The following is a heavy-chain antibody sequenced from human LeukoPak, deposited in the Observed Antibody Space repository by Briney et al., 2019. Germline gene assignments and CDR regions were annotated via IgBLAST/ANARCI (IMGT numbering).Heavy chain of an antibody. Sequence: SETLSLTCTVSGCSISSSSYYWGWIRQPPGKGGEWIGSIYYSGSTYYNPSLKSRVTISVDTSKNQFSLKLSSVTAADTAVYYCARPYGSGSYLGYWGQGTLVTVSS. CDR3: ARPYGSGSYLGY. V-gene: IGHV4-39*01. CDR2: IYYSGST. J-gene: IGHJ4*02. CDR1: GCSISSSSYY. D-gene: IGHD3-10*01.